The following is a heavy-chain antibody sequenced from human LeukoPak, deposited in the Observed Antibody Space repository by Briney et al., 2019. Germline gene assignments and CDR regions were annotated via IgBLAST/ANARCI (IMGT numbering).Heavy chain of an antibody. Sequence: PGGSLRLSCAASGFTFSSYSMNWVRQAPGKGLEWVSSISGSSSYIYYADSVKGRFTISRDNAKNSLYLQMNSLRAEDTAVYHCARDRAAAGNYWGQGTLVTVSS. CDR3: ARDRAAAGNY. D-gene: IGHD6-13*01. CDR1: GFTFSSYS. J-gene: IGHJ4*02. V-gene: IGHV3-21*01. CDR2: ISGSSSYI.